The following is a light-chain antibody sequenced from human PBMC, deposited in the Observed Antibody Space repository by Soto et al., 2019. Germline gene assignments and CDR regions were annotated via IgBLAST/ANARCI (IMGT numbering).Light chain of an antibody. CDR3: QQYGSSIMYT. J-gene: IGKJ2*01. Sequence: DIVLTQSPGTLSLSPGERATLSCRASQSLARNYLAWYQQKPGQAPRLLFYGASTRATGIPDRFSGSGSGTDFVLTISRLVPEDFAIYYCQQYGSSIMYTFGQGTMLEIK. V-gene: IGKV3-20*01. CDR2: GAS. CDR1: QSLARNY.